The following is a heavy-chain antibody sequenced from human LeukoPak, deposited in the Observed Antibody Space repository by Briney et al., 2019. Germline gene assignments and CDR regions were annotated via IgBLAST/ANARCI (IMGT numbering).Heavy chain of an antibody. CDR2: INPSGGST. D-gene: IGHD3-22*01. V-gene: IGHV1-46*01. Sequence: GSVKVSCKASGYTFTSYYMHWVRQAPGQGLEWMGIINPSGGSTGYAQKFQGRVTMTRDTSTSTVYMELSSLRSEDTAVYYCARVLPDYYDSSGYYYQANFDYWGQGTLVTVSS. CDR1: GYTFTSYY. J-gene: IGHJ4*02. CDR3: ARVLPDYYDSSGYYYQANFDY.